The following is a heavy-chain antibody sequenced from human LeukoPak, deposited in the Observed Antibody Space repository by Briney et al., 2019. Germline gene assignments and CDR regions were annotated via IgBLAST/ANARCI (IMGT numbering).Heavy chain of an antibody. D-gene: IGHD2-8*01. CDR1: GGSISSGGYS. CDR3: AAGDGVKAPIGVGSWYFEF. V-gene: IGHV4-30-2*01. J-gene: IGHJ2*01. Sequence: PSETLSLTCAVSGGSISSGGYSWSWIRQPPGKGLEWIGYIYHSGSTYYNPSLKSRVTISVDRSKNQFSLKLSSVTAADTAVYYRAAGDGVKAPIGVGSWYFEFWGRGTLVSVTS. CDR2: IYHSGST.